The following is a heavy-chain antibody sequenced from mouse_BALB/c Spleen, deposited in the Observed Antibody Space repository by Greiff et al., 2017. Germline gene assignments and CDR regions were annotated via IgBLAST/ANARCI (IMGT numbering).Heavy chain of an antibody. J-gene: IGHJ4*01. CDR1: GYTFTSYW. D-gene: IGHD2-10*02. Sequence: QVHVKQSGAELAKPGASVKMSCKASGYTFTSYWMHWVKQRPGQGLEWIGYINPSTGYTEYNQKFKDKATLTADKSSSTAYMQLSSLTSEDSAVYYCARRYGNYVDSMDYWGQGTSVTVSS. V-gene: IGHV1-7*01. CDR3: ARRYGNYVDSMDY. CDR2: INPSTGYT.